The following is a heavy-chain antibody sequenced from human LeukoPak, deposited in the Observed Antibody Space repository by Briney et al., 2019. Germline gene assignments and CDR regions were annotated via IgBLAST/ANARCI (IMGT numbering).Heavy chain of an antibody. J-gene: IGHJ6*02. CDR1: GYTFTSYG. CDR2: ISAYNGNT. CDR3: ARWQYQLLGALGVYYYYGMDV. V-gene: IGHV1-18*01. D-gene: IGHD2-2*01. Sequence: ASVKVSCKASGYTFTSYGINWVRQAPGQGLEWMGWISAYNGNTNYAQKLQGRVTMTTDTSTSTAYMELRSLRSDDTAVYYCARWQYQLLGALGVYYYYGMDVWGQGTTVTVSS.